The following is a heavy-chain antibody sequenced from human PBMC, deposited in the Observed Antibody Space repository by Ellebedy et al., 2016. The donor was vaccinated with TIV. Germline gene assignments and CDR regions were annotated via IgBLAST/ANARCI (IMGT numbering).Heavy chain of an antibody. V-gene: IGHV3-66*01. CDR3: AKWGGGIPKYYYYGLDV. Sequence: YISGTTYYADSVKGKFTISRDNSNNTRYLQMDSLRVEDTAVYYCAKWGGGIPKYYYYGLDVWGPGTTVTVSS. D-gene: IGHD1-26*01. CDR2: YISGTT. J-gene: IGHJ6*02.